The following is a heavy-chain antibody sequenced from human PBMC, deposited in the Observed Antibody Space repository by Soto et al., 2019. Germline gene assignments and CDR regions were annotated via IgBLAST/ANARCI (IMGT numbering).Heavy chain of an antibody. CDR2: IYWDDDK. V-gene: IGHV2-5*02. CDR3: AHSEIITMVRGVIMGNWFDP. D-gene: IGHD3-10*01. J-gene: IGHJ5*02. CDR1: GFSLSTSGVG. Sequence: QITLKESGPTLVKPTQTLTLTCTFSGFSLSTSGVGVGWIRQPPGKALEWLALIYWDDDKRYSPSLKSRLTITKDPSKTQVVLTMTNMDPVDTATYYCAHSEIITMVRGVIMGNWFDPWGQGTLVTVSS.